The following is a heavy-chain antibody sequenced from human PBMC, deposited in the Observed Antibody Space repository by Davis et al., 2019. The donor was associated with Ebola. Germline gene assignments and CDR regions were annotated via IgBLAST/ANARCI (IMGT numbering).Heavy chain of an antibody. CDR2: IYSGGST. CDR1: GFTVSSNY. Sequence: GGSLRLSCAASGFTVSSNYMSWVRQAPGKGLEWVSVIYSGGSTYYADSVKGRFTISRDNSKNTLYLQMNSLRAEDTAVYYCARIYFYYYSMDVWGQGTTVTVSS. V-gene: IGHV3-66*01. CDR3: ARIYFYYYSMDV. J-gene: IGHJ6*02.